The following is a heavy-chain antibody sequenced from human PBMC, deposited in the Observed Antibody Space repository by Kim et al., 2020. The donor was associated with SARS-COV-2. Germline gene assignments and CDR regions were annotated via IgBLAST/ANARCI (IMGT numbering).Heavy chain of an antibody. Sequence: QKFQGRVTITADKSTSTAYMELSSLRSEDTAVYYCARTPGIAAAGFAFDIWGQGTMVTVSS. CDR3: ARTPGIAAAGFAFDI. J-gene: IGHJ3*02. V-gene: IGHV1-69*02. D-gene: IGHD6-13*01.